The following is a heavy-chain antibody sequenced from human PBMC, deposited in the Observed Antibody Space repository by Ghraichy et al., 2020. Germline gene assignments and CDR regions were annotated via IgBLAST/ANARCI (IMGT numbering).Heavy chain of an antibody. CDR2: MSTSGST. CDR1: GGSISSYY. D-gene: IGHD4-23*01. V-gene: IGHV4-4*07. J-gene: IGHJ1*01. CDR3: ARGRVEASLRWYGEGISAEYFQH. Sequence: SETLSLTCTVSGGSISSYYWSWIRQPAGKGLEWIGRMSTSGSTNYNPSLKSRVTMSVDTSKNQFSLKLSSVTAADTAVYYCARGRVEASLRWYGEGISAEYFQHWGQGTLVTVSS.